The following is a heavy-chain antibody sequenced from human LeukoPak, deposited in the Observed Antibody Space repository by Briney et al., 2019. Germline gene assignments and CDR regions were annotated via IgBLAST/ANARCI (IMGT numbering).Heavy chain of an antibody. CDR3: APRPTYCGGSCYSRDS. D-gene: IGHD2-21*01. CDR1: GFTFSSYD. V-gene: IGHV3-23*01. J-gene: IGHJ4*02. Sequence: GGSLRLSCAAFGFTFSSYDMGWVRQAPGKGLEWVSTISDSGINTYYADSVKGRFTISRDNSRNTLYLQVTSLRAEDTALYYCAPRPTYCGGSCYSRDSWGQGTLVTVSS. CDR2: ISDSGINT.